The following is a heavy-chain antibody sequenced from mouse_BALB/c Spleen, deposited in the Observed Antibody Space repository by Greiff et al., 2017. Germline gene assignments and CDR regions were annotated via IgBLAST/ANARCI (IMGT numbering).Heavy chain of an antibody. Sequence: VQLQQPGAELVKPGASVKLSCKASGYTFTSYWMHWVKQRPGQGLEWIGEINPSNGRTNYNEKFKSKATLTVDKSSSTAYMQLSSLTSEDSAVYYCARTYGSSYRYFDVWGAGTTVTVSS. CDR1: GYTFTSYW. V-gene: IGHV1S81*02. J-gene: IGHJ1*01. CDR2: INPSNGRT. D-gene: IGHD1-1*01. CDR3: ARTYGSSYRYFDV.